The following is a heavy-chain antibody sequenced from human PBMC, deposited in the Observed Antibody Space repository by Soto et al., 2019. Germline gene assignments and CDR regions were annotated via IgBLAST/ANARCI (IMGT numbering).Heavy chain of an antibody. Sequence: QVQLVESGGGVVQPGRSLRLSCAASGFTFSSYGMHWVRQAPGKGLEWVAVISYDGSNKYYADSVKGRFTISRDNSKNTLYLQMNSLRAEDTAVYYCAKQDRVLPFAYWGQGTLVTVSS. CDR3: AKQDRVLPFAY. V-gene: IGHV3-30*18. D-gene: IGHD3-10*01. J-gene: IGHJ4*02. CDR2: ISYDGSNK. CDR1: GFTFSSYG.